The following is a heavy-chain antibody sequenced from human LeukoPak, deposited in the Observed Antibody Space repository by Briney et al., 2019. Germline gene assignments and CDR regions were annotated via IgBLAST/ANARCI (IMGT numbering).Heavy chain of an antibody. CDR3: ARDRYSYGHSGSNWFDP. CDR1: GGTFSSYA. J-gene: IGHJ5*02. D-gene: IGHD5-18*01. Sequence: SVKVSCKASGGTFSSYAISWVRQAPGQGLEWMGGIIPIFGTANYAQKFQGRVTITVDESTSTAYMELSSLRSEDTAVYYCARDRYSYGHSGSNWFDPWGQGTLVTVSS. CDR2: IIPIFGTA. V-gene: IGHV1-69*13.